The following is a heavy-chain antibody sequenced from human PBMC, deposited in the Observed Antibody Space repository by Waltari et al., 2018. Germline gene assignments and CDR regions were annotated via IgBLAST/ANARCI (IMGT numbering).Heavy chain of an antibody. Sequence: QVQLQQWGAGLLKPSETLSLTCAVYGGSFSGYYWSWIRQPPGKGLEWIGEINHSGSTNYIPSLKSRVTISVDTSKNQFSLKLSSVTAADTAVYYRARAFGGYYYMDVWGKGTTVTISS. V-gene: IGHV4-34*01. D-gene: IGHD3-10*01. J-gene: IGHJ6*03. CDR1: GGSFSGYY. CDR2: INHSGST. CDR3: ARAFGGYYYMDV.